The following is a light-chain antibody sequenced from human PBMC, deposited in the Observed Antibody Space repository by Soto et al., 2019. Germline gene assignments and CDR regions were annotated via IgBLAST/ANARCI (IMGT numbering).Light chain of an antibody. J-gene: IGKJ2*03. Sequence: EIVLTQSPGTLSLSPGERATLSCRASQSVNSNFFAWYQQKPGQAPRLLIYGVSIRATGIPDRFTGSGSGTDFALTISGLEPEDFAIYCCQQYGSSPRSCGQGTKVEIK. CDR3: QQYGSSPRS. V-gene: IGKV3-20*01. CDR1: QSVNSNF. CDR2: GVS.